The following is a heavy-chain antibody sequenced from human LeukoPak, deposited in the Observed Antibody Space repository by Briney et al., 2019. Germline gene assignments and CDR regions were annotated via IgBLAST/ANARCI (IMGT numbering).Heavy chain of an antibody. J-gene: IGHJ4*02. Sequence: SVKVSCKASGGTFSSYAISWVRQAPGQGLEWMGGIIPIFGTANYAQKFQGRVTITADESTSTAHMELSSLRSEDTAVYYCASARGGYSGYDSKYYLDYWGQGTLVTVSS. CDR3: ASARGGYSGYDSKYYLDY. V-gene: IGHV1-69*01. CDR1: GGTFSSYA. CDR2: IIPIFGTA. D-gene: IGHD5-12*01.